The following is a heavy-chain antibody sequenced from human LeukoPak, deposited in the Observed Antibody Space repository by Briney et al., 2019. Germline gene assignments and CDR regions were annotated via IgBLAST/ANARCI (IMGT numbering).Heavy chain of an antibody. J-gene: IGHJ4*02. CDR1: GGSISSSSYY. CDR2: IYYSGST. Sequence: PSETLSLTCTVSGGSISSSSYYWGWIRQPPGKGLEWIGSIYYSGSTYYNPSLKSRVTISVDTSKNQFSLKLSSVTAADTAVYYCARLLFVPVLRFLDLENPFDYWGQGTLVTVSS. V-gene: IGHV4-39*01. D-gene: IGHD3-3*01. CDR3: ARLLFVPVLRFLDLENPFDY.